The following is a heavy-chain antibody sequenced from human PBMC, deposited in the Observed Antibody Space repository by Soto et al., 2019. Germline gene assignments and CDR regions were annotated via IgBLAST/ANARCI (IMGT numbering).Heavy chain of an antibody. CDR1: GGSFSADH. CDR3: ARELTPYYAILTGYYNNWFDP. CDR2: INHSGST. J-gene: IGHJ5*02. D-gene: IGHD3-9*01. V-gene: IGHV4-34*01. Sequence: SETLSLTCAVYGGSFSADHWSWIRQPPGKGLEWIGEINHSGSTNYNPSLKSRVTISVDMSKKQSSLKLSSVTAADTAVYYCARELTPYYAILTGYYNNWFDPWGQGTPVT.